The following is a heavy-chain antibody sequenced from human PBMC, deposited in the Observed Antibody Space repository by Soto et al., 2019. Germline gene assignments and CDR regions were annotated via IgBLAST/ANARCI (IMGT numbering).Heavy chain of an antibody. CDR2: MNPNSGNT. Sequence: ASVKVSCKGSGYSLTSYDINWWRQGTRQGLEWMGWMNPNSGNTGYAQKFQGRVTMTRNTSISTAYMELSSLRSEDTVVYYCARGPPNDFWSGFGYHYYGMDVWGQGTTVTVSS. D-gene: IGHD3-3*01. V-gene: IGHV1-8*01. J-gene: IGHJ6*02. CDR1: GYSLTSYD. CDR3: ARGPPNDFWSGFGYHYYGMDV.